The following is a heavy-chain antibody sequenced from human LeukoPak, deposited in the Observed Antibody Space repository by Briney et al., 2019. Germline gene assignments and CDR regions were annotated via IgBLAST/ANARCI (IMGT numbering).Heavy chain of an antibody. D-gene: IGHD6-6*01. CDR2: IYPGGSDT. CDR1: GYSFTSYW. Sequence: GESLKISCKGSGYSFTSYWIGWVRQMPGKGLEWMGIIYPGGSDTRYSPSFQGQVTISADKSISTAYLQWSSLKASDTAMYYCASLRIAARPKGAFDIWGQGTMVTVSS. CDR3: ASLRIAARPKGAFDI. V-gene: IGHV5-51*01. J-gene: IGHJ3*02.